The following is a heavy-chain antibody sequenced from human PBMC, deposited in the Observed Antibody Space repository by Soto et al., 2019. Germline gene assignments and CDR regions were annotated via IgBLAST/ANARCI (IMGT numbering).Heavy chain of an antibody. J-gene: IGHJ4*02. D-gene: IGHD2-2*01. Sequence: PGGSLRLSCAASGFTFSSYAMSWVRQAPGKGLEWVSAISGSGGSTYYADSVKGRFTISRDNSKNTLYLQMNSLRAEDTAVYYCAKGYCSSTSCLHFDYWGQGTLVTVSS. CDR1: GFTFSSYA. V-gene: IGHV3-23*01. CDR2: ISGSGGST. CDR3: AKGYCSSTSCLHFDY.